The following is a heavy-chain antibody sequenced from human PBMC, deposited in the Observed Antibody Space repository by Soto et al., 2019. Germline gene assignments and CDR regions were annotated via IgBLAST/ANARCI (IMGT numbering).Heavy chain of an antibody. Sequence: VGSLRLSCAASGFTFTTYAMSWVRQAPGKGLEWVSSISGSGSGTYYADSVKGRFTISRDNSKNTLYLQMNSLRAEDTAVYYCAKNYYFDSWGQGTLVTVSS. CDR1: GFTFTTYA. V-gene: IGHV3-23*01. J-gene: IGHJ4*02. CDR3: AKNYYFDS. CDR2: ISGSGSGT.